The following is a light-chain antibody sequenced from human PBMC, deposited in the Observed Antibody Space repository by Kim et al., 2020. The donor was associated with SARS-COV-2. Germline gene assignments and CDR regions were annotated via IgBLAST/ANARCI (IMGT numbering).Light chain of an antibody. Sequence: GQSISISCTGTTTDVGIYNFVSWYQHHPGEAPKVLIYDVTKRPSGVSNRFFGSKSGNPASLTISGLQTEDEADYYCCSYASGSTLIFGGGTQLTVL. CDR2: DVT. CDR3: CSYASGSTLI. CDR1: TTDVGIYNF. J-gene: IGLJ2*01. V-gene: IGLV2-14*03.